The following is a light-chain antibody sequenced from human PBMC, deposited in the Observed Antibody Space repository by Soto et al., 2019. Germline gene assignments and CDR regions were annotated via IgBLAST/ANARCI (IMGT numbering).Light chain of an antibody. V-gene: IGKV3-15*01. J-gene: IGKJ1*01. CDR2: GAS. Sequence: EIVMTQSPATLSVSPGEGATLSCRASQSVSSKLAWYQQKPGQAPRLLIYGASTRATGIPARFSGSGSGTDFTLTISRLEPEDFAVYYCQQYGSSPTFGQGTKVDIK. CDR3: QQYGSSPT. CDR1: QSVSSK.